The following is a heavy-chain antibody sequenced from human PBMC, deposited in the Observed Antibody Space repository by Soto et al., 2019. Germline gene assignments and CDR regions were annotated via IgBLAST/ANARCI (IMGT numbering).Heavy chain of an antibody. D-gene: IGHD2-2*02. Sequence: GESLKISCKGSGYSFTTYWIGWVRQMPGKGLEWMGIIYPGDSDTRYSPSFQGQVTISADKSISTAYLQWSSLKASDTAMYYCATGGYCSSTSCYNFFDYWGQGTLVTVSS. CDR1: GYSFTTYW. J-gene: IGHJ4*02. V-gene: IGHV5-51*01. CDR3: ATGGYCSSTSCYNFFDY. CDR2: IYPGDSDT.